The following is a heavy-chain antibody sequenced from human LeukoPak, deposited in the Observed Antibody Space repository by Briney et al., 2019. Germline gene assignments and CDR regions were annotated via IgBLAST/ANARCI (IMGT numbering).Heavy chain of an antibody. V-gene: IGHV3-74*01. D-gene: IGHD6-25*01. CDR1: GFTFSSYW. Sequence: PGGSLRLSCGASGFTFSSYWMHGVRQAPGEGLVWVSLINNDGIDTRYAGSVKGRFTISRDNAKNTLYLQMNSLRAEDTAVYYCARRSRSGDAYYFDYWGQGTLVTVSS. J-gene: IGHJ4*02. CDR2: INNDGIDT. CDR3: ARRSRSGDAYYFDY.